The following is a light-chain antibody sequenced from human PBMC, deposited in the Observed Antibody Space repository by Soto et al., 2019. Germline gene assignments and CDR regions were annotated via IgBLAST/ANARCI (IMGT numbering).Light chain of an antibody. V-gene: IGLV3-9*01. J-gene: IGLJ3*02. Sequence: SYELTQPLSVSVALGQTARITCGRNNIGSKNVQWYQQKPGQAPVLVIYRDTNRPSGIPERFSGSNSGNTATLTISRAQAGDEADYYCQVWDSSTGVFGGGTQLTVL. CDR3: QVWDSSTGV. CDR1: NIGSKN. CDR2: RDT.